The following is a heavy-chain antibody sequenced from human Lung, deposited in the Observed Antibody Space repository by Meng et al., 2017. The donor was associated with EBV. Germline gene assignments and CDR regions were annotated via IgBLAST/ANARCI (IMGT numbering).Heavy chain of an antibody. CDR2: INAGNGNT. V-gene: IGHV1-3*01. CDR3: ARTGCSSSSCYDY. Sequence: VRLVRSGAEVKKPGASVKVSCKASGYSFTTYAMHWVRQAPGQRLEWMGWINAGNGNTKYSEKFQSRVTITRDTAASTAYMELSSLRSEDTAVYYCARTGCSSSSCYDYWGQGTLVTVSS. CDR1: GYSFTTYA. D-gene: IGHD2-2*01. J-gene: IGHJ4*02.